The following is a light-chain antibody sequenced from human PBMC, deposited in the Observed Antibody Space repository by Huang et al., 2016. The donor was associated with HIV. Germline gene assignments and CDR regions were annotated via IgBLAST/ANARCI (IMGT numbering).Light chain of an antibody. CDR3: QQGYSALIT. CDR1: QNINTY. Sequence: DILLTQSPSSLSASVGDRVTITCRASQNINTYLNWYQQKPGKAPNLLIHSASTLQTGVPSRFRGSGSGTDFTLTVNRLQPEDSATYYCQQGYSALITFGQGTRL. CDR2: SAS. J-gene: IGKJ5*01. V-gene: IGKV1-39*01.